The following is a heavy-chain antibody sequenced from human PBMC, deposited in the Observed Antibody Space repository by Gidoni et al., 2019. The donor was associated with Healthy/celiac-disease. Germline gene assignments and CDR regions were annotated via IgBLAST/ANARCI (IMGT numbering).Heavy chain of an antibody. Sequence: EVQLVQSGAEVKKPGESLKISCKGSGYSFNSYWIGWVRQMPGKGLEWLGIIYPGDSDTRYSPSFQGQVTISADKSISTAYLQWSSLQASDTAMYYCARHEDTAMPKNYYYYGMDFWGQGTTVTVSS. D-gene: IGHD5-18*01. CDR1: GYSFNSYW. J-gene: IGHJ6*02. CDR2: IYPGDSDT. V-gene: IGHV5-51*01. CDR3: ARHEDTAMPKNYYYYGMDF.